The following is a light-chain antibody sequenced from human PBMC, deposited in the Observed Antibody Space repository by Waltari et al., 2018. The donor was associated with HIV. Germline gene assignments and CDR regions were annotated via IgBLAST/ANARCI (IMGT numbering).Light chain of an antibody. CDR3: QSYDTSLGGWV. CDR2: RNV. V-gene: IGLV1-40*01. Sequence: QSVLTQPPSVSGAPGQRVTISCTGSRTNIGAGYDVHWYQQLPGTAPKLLIFRNVKRPSGVPDRFSGSKSGTSASLAITGVQAEDEADFYCQSYDTSLGGWVFGGGTKLTVL. CDR1: RTNIGAGYD. J-gene: IGLJ3*02.